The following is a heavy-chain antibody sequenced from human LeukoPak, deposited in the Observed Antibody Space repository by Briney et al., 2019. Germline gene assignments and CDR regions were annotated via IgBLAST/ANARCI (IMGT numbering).Heavy chain of an antibody. CDR2: IKQDGSEK. V-gene: IGHV3-7*01. D-gene: IGHD3-22*01. J-gene: IGHJ4*02. Sequence: PGGSLRLSCAASGFTFSSYWMSWVRQAPGKGLEWVANIKQDGSEKYYVDSVKDRFTISRDNAKNSLYLQMNSLRAEDTAVYYCAREGAPGYYDSSGYYGYWGQGTLVTVSS. CDR3: AREGAPGYYDSSGYYGY. CDR1: GFTFSSYW.